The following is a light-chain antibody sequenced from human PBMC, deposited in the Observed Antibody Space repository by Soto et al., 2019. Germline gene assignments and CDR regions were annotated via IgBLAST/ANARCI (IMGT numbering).Light chain of an antibody. CDR1: QSISSW. J-gene: IGKJ2*01. Sequence: DIQMTQSPSTLSASVGDRVTISCRASQSISSWLAWYQQKPGKAPKLLIYDASSLQAGVPSRFSGSGSGTEFTLTISSLQPADFATYYCQQYDSYLYTFGQGTKLEI. V-gene: IGKV1-5*01. CDR2: DAS. CDR3: QQYDSYLYT.